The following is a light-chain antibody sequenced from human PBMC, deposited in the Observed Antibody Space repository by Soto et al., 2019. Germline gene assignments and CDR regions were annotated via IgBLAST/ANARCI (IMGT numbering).Light chain of an antibody. J-gene: IGLJ1*01. CDR3: SSYTSSNTPYV. Sequence: QSVLTQPASVSGSPGQSITISGTGSSSDVGGYTFVSWYQHHPGKAPKLILYEVTTRPSGVSSRFSGSKSGNTASLTISGLQADDEANYYCSSYTSSNTPYVFGTGTKVTVL. CDR2: EVT. CDR1: SSDVGGYTF. V-gene: IGLV2-14*01.